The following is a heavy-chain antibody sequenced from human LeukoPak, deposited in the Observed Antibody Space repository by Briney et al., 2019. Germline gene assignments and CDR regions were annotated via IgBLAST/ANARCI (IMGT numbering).Heavy chain of an antibody. CDR1: GFTFSSYG. Sequence: PGGSLRLSCAASGFTFSSYGMHWVRQAPGKGLEWVAVISYDGSNKYYADSVKGRFTISRDNSKNTLYLQMNSLRAEDTAVYYCAKPTYGSGSYDFDYWGQGTLVTVSS. V-gene: IGHV3-30*18. D-gene: IGHD3-10*01. CDR2: ISYDGSNK. J-gene: IGHJ4*02. CDR3: AKPTYGSGSYDFDY.